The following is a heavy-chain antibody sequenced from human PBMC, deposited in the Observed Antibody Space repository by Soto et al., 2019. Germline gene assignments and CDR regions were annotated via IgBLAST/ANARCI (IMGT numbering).Heavy chain of an antibody. CDR2: IKTKVESYAT. V-gene: IGHV3-73*01. Sequence: GGSLRHSCAASEFTLSGFDIHWVRQASGEGLEWVGRIKTKVESYATALAASVKGRFALSRDDPNNTAYLEMNNLKIEDTAVYYCTRRHYNPGGCSSDFDSWGQATLVTVSS. J-gene: IGHJ4*02. CDR3: TRRHYNPGGCSSDFDS. CDR1: EFTLSGFD. D-gene: IGHD2-15*01.